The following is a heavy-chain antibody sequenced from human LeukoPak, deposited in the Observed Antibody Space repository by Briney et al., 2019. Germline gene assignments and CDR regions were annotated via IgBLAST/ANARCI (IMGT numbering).Heavy chain of an antibody. Sequence: SETLSLTCAVYVGSFSGYYWSWIRQPPGKGLEWIGEINHSGSTNYNPSLKSRVTISVDTSKNQFCLKLSSVTAADTAVYYCARVSGYDWESFYDYWGQGILVTVSS. CDR1: VGSFSGYY. V-gene: IGHV4-34*01. J-gene: IGHJ4*02. CDR2: INHSGST. CDR3: ARVSGYDWESFYDY. D-gene: IGHD5-12*01.